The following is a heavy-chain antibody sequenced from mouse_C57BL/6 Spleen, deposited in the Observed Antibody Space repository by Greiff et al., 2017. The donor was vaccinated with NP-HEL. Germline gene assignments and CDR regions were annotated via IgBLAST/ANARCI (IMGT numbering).Heavy chain of an antibody. J-gene: IGHJ3*01. CDR1: GFSFTTYA. CDR2: IRSKSNNYAT. Sequence: EVMLVESGGGLVQPKGSLKLSCAASGFSFTTYAMNWVRQAPGKGLEWVARIRSKSNNYATYYADSVKDRFTISRDDSESMLYLQMNNLKTEDTAMYYCFCQKDFAYWGQGTLVTVSA. CDR3: FCQKDFAY. V-gene: IGHV10-1*01.